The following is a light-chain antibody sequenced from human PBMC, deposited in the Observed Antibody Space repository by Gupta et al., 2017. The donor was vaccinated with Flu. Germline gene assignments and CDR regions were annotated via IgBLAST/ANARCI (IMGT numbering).Light chain of an antibody. CDR2: EVS. J-gene: IGLJ3*02. CDR3: GSYAGRNNLGV. Sequence: QSALTQPPSASGSPGQSVTISCTGTSSDVGGYNYVSWYQQHPGKAPKLLSEEVSKRPSGVPDRFSGSKSGNTASLTVSGLQAEDEADYFCGSYAGRNNLGVFGGGTKLTVL. V-gene: IGLV2-8*01. CDR1: SSDVGGYNY.